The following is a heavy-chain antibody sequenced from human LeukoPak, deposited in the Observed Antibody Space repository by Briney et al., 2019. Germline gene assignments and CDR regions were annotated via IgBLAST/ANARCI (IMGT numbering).Heavy chain of an antibody. CDR2: IIPILGIA. CDR1: GYTFSSYG. J-gene: IGHJ4*02. CDR3: ARSYSSSWSVGY. V-gene: IGHV1-69*04. Sequence: ASVKVSCKASGYTFSSYGISWVRQALGQGLEWMGRIIPILGIANYAQKFQGRVTITADKSTSTAYMELSSLRSEDTAVYYCARSYSSSWSVGYWGQGTLVTVSS. D-gene: IGHD6-13*01.